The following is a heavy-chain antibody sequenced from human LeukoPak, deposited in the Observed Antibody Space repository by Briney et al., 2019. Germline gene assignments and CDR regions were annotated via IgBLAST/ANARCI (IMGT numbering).Heavy chain of an antibody. CDR3: ARVQYYGSGSYYNWFDP. Sequence: GGSLRLSCAASGCTFSSSWMHWVRQAPGKGLVWVSRINSDGSSTTYADSVKGRFTISRDNAKNTLYLQMNSLRAEDTAVYYCARVQYYGSGSYYNWFDPWGQGTLVTVSS. V-gene: IGHV3-74*01. J-gene: IGHJ5*02. D-gene: IGHD3-10*01. CDR2: INSDGSST. CDR1: GCTFSSSW.